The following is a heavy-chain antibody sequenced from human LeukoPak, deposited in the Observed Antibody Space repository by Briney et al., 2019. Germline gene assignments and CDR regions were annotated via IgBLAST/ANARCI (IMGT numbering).Heavy chain of an antibody. V-gene: IGHV1-2*02. CDR2: INPNSGGT. CDR1: GYTFTGYY. D-gene: IGHD1-7*01. Sequence: ASVKVSCKASGYTFTGYYMHWVRQAPGQGLEWMGWINPNSGGTNYAQKFQGRVTMTRDTSISTAYMELSRLKSDVTAVYYCARGTGTTRGGSFDYWGQGTLVTVSS. J-gene: IGHJ4*02. CDR3: ARGTGTTRGGSFDY.